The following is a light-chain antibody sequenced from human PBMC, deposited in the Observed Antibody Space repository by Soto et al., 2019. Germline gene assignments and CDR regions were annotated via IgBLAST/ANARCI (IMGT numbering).Light chain of an antibody. Sequence: DIQMTQSPSSLSTSVGDRVTITCRASQSISSYLNWYQQKPGTAPKLLIYAASSLQSGVPSRFSGSGSGTDFTLTISSLQPEDFATYYCQQSYSTPNTVGQGTKLEIK. V-gene: IGKV1-39*01. CDR2: AAS. J-gene: IGKJ2*01. CDR1: QSISSY. CDR3: QQSYSTPNT.